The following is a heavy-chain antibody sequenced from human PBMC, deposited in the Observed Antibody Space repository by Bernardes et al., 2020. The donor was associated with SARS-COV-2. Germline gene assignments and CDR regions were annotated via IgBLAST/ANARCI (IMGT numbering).Heavy chain of an antibody. Sequence: GESLKISCKGSGYSFTSYWIGWVRQMPGKGLEWMGIIYPGDYDNRYSPSFQGQVTISADKSISTAYLQWSSLKASDTAMYYCARQGGSFRDFWSGYYMGADYWGQGTLVTVSS. CDR3: ARQGGSFRDFWSGYYMGADY. J-gene: IGHJ4*02. CDR2: IYPGDYDN. V-gene: IGHV5-51*01. CDR1: GYSFTSYW. D-gene: IGHD3-3*01.